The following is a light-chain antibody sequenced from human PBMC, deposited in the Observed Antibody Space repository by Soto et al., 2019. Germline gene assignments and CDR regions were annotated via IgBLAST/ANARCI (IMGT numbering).Light chain of an antibody. Sequence: DIQMTQSPSTLSASVGDRFTITCRASQSISNYLAWYQQKPGKAPNLLIYKASTLQSGVPSRFSGSGSGTEFTLTISSLPPEDFATYYCQHRTFGQGTKLEIK. J-gene: IGKJ2*01. V-gene: IGKV1-5*03. CDR1: QSISNY. CDR2: KAS. CDR3: QHRT.